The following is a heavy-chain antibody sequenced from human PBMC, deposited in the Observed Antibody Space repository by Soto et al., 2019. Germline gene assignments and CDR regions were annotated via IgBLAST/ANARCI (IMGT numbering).Heavy chain of an antibody. Sequence: SRNCISQNQRKGLEWVSSISSSSSYIYYADSVKGRFTISRDNAKNSLYLQMNSLRAEDTAVYYCARGKAGIAADGTSYYYYYGMDVWGQGTTVTVSS. CDR3: ARGKAGIAADGTSYYYYYGMDV. CDR1: S. V-gene: IGHV3-21*01. D-gene: IGHD6-13*01. CDR2: ISSSSSYI. J-gene: IGHJ6*02.